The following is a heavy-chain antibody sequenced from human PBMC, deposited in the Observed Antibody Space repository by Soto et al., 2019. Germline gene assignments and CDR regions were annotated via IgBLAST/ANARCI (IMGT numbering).Heavy chain of an antibody. V-gene: IGHV3-30*18. D-gene: IGHD3-10*01. Sequence: GGSLRLSCAASGFTFSSYGMHWVRQAPGKGLEWVAVISYDGSNKYYADSVKGRFTISRDNSKNTLYLQMNSLRAEDTAVYYCAKDQVPVGWDYYGSGSYYGAHYYYGMDVWGQGTTVTVSS. J-gene: IGHJ6*02. CDR2: ISYDGSNK. CDR3: AKDQVPVGWDYYGSGSYYGAHYYYGMDV. CDR1: GFTFSSYG.